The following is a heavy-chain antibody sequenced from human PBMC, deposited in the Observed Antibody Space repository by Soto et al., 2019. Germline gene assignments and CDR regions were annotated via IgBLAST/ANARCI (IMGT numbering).Heavy chain of an antibody. J-gene: IGHJ4*02. CDR1: AASFTSNNW. D-gene: IGHD1-7*01. CDR3: ASRDPGTSVDY. Sequence: QVQLQESGPGLVKPSGTLFLTCAVSAASFTSNNWWTWVRQPPGQGLEWIGEIYLTGSTNDNPSLNSRVTISTDKSENQGSLKVTSLTAADTAVYYCASRDPGTSVDYWGQGTLVTVSS. CDR2: IYLTGST. V-gene: IGHV4-4*02.